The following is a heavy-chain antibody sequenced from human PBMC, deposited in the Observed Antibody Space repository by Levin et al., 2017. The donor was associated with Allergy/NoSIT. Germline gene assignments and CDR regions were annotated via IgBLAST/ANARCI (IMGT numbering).Heavy chain of an antibody. CDR1: GFTFSSYG. V-gene: IGHV3-33*01. CDR2: IWYDGSNK. D-gene: IGHD3-22*01. CDR3: ARDISSGRLVGAFDI. J-gene: IGHJ3*02. Sequence: GESLKISCAASGFTFSSYGMHWVRQAPGKGLEWVAVIWYDGSNKYYADSVKGRFTISRDNSKNTLYLQMNSLRAEDTAVYYCARDISSGRLVGAFDIWGQGTMVTVSS.